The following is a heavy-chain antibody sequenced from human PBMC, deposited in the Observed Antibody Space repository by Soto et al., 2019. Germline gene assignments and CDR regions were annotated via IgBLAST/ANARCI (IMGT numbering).Heavy chain of an antibody. V-gene: IGHV3-30-3*01. Sequence: GGSMRLSCAASAFTFSSYAMHWVRQAPGKGLEWVAVISYDGSNKYYANSVKGRFTISRDNSKNTLYLQMNSLRAEDTAVYYCARDTEQLPFDYWGQGTLVTVSS. CDR2: ISYDGSNK. D-gene: IGHD6-13*01. CDR1: AFTFSSYA. J-gene: IGHJ4*02. CDR3: ARDTEQLPFDY.